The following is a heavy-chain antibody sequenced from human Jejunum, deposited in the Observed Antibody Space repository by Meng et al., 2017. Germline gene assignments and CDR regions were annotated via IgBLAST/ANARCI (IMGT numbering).Heavy chain of an antibody. CDR2: VYHTGRT. CDR3: ARDLWGSSPV. V-gene: IGHV4-59*01. Sequence: PSETLSLTCIVSGGSISNYFWSWVRQPPGKGLEWIGYVYHTGRTNSNPSLKSRVSISVDTSKSQFSLNLNSVTAADTAVYFCARDLWGSSPVWGQGTMVTVSS. CDR1: GGSISNYF. D-gene: IGHD3-16*01. J-gene: IGHJ3*01.